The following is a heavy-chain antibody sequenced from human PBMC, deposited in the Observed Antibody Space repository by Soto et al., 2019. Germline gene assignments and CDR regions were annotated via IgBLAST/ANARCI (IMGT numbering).Heavy chain of an antibody. V-gene: IGHV1-18*01. CDR1: GYTFTSDG. Sequence: QVQLVQSGTEVKKPGASVKVSCKASGYTFTSDGISWVRQAPGQGLEWMGWIRAYNGNTNYAQKLQGRVTMTTDTSTSTANMELRSLRSDDTSVYYCARDAPPEDYWGQGTLVIVSS. CDR3: ARDAPPEDY. CDR2: IRAYNGNT. J-gene: IGHJ4*02.